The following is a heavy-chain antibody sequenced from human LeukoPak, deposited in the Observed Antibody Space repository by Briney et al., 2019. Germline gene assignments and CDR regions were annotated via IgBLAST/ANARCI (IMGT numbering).Heavy chain of an antibody. CDR1: GGSISSGSYY. Sequence: SETLSLTCTVSGGSISSGSYYWSWIRQPAGKGLEWIGRIYTSGSTNYNPSLKSRVTISVDTSKNQFSLKLSSVTASDTAVYYCAGQDVDAGAGTTSYAFDIWDQGTMVTVSS. D-gene: IGHD1-14*01. CDR3: AGQDVDAGAGTTSYAFDI. V-gene: IGHV4-61*02. CDR2: IYTSGST. J-gene: IGHJ3*02.